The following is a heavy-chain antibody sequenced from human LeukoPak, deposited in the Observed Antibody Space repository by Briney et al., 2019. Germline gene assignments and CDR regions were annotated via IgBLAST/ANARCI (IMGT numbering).Heavy chain of an antibody. CDR2: IYYSGST. Sequence: SETLSLTCTVSGGSISSSSYYWGWIRQPPGEGLEWIGSIYYSGSTYYNPSLKSRVTISVDTSKNQFSLKLSSVTAADTAVYYCARMKPPAYFDYWGQGTLVTVSS. J-gene: IGHJ4*02. V-gene: IGHV4-39*07. D-gene: IGHD1-14*01. CDR3: ARMKPPAYFDY. CDR1: GGSISSSSYY.